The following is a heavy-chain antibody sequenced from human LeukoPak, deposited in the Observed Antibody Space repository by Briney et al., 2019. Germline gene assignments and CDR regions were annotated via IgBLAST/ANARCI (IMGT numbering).Heavy chain of an antibody. V-gene: IGHV4-59*12. CDR1: GGSISSYY. J-gene: IGHJ6*04. CDR3: ARDLATALMDV. D-gene: IGHD5-12*01. Sequence: SETLSLTCTVSGGSISSYYWSWIRQPPGKGLEWIGYIYYSGSTYYNPSLKSRVTISVDTSKDQFSLKLSSVTAADTAVYYCARDLATALMDVWGKGATVTVSS. CDR2: IYYSGST.